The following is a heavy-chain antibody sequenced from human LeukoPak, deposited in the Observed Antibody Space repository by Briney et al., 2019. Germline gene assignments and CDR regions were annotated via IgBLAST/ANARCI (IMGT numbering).Heavy chain of an antibody. D-gene: IGHD2-2*01. Sequence: ASAKVSCKAPGFSLTNSGLSWVRHAPGQSREWMGCINHDNGKTNYTQKFQGRVTLTTDTSTSTAYMELSSLRSDGTAVYYCGGSAAHYYYIDVWRKGTTVTVSS. J-gene: IGHJ6*03. CDR2: INHDNGKT. CDR3: GGSAAHYYYIDV. CDR1: GFSLTNSG. V-gene: IGHV1-18*01.